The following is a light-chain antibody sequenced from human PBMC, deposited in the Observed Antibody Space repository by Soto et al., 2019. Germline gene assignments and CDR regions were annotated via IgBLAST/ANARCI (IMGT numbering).Light chain of an antibody. CDR1: QDIRSY. CDR2: AAS. J-gene: IGKJ5*01. CDR3: QQLNSFPIT. V-gene: IGKV1-9*01. Sequence: DIQLTRAPSFLSASSGDTVTITCRASQDIRSYLAWYQQKAGRAPKLLIYAASTLQSEVPSRFSGSGSGTEFTLTISSLQPEDFATYYCQQLNSFPITFGQGTRLEIK.